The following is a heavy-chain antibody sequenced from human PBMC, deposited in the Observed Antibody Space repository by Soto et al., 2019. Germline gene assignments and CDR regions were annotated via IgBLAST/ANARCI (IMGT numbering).Heavy chain of an antibody. D-gene: IGHD1-1*01. CDR2: IIPIFGTA. J-gene: IGHJ3*02. Sequence: SVKVSCKASGGTFSSYAISWVRQAPGQGLEWMGGIIPIFGTANYAQKFQGRVTITADESTSTAYMELSSLRSGDTAVYYCAGTTGPDDAFDIWGQGTMVTVSS. CDR1: GGTFSSYA. V-gene: IGHV1-69*13. CDR3: AGTTGPDDAFDI.